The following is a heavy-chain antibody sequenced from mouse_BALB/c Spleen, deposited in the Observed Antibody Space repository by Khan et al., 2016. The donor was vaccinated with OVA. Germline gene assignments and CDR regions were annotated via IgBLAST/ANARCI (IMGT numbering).Heavy chain of an antibody. V-gene: IGHV3-2*02. CDR3: ASGNYYGYAIDY. D-gene: IGHD1-1*01. Sequence: EVQLQESGPGLVKPSQSLSLTCTVTGYSITSNYAWNWIRQFLGNKLEWMGYISYSGSTNYNPSLKSRISITRDTSKNPSFLQLNSVTTEDTATYYCASGNYYGYAIDYWGQGTSITVSS. CDR1: GYSITSNYA. CDR2: ISYSGST. J-gene: IGHJ4*01.